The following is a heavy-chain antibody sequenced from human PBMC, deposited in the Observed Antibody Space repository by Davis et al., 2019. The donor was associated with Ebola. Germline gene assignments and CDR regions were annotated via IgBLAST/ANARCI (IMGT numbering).Heavy chain of an antibody. D-gene: IGHD3-10*01. CDR3: AILLWFGELLFPFDY. J-gene: IGHJ4*02. V-gene: IGHV1-2*06. CDR2: INPNSGGT. CDR1: GYTFTGYY. Sequence: ASVKVSCKASGYTFTGYYMHWVRQAPGQGLEWMGRINPNSGGTNYAQKFQGRVTMTRDTSISTAYMELSSLRSEDTAVYYCAILLWFGELLFPFDYWGQGTLVTVSS.